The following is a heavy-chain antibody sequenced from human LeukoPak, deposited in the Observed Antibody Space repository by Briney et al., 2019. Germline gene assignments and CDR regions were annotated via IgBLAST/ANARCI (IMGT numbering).Heavy chain of an antibody. CDR3: AKDDAWLQYGN. Sequence: GGSLRLSCAASGFTFSDAWMTWVRQAPGKGLEWVGRIKPTKTDGGAPYYATAVEGRITISRDDSTDMMYLQMNSLKTDDTAVYYCAKDDAWLQYGNWGRGTLVTVSS. CDR2: IKPTKTDGGAP. J-gene: IGHJ4*02. D-gene: IGHD5-24*01. V-gene: IGHV3-15*01. CDR1: GFTFSDAW.